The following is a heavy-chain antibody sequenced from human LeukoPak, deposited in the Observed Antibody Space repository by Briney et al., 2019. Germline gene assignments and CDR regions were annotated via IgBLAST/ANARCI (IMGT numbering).Heavy chain of an antibody. D-gene: IGHD6-13*01. J-gene: IGHJ5*02. CDR1: GGSFSGYY. V-gene: IGHV4-34*01. Sequence: PSETLSLTCAVYGGSFSGYYWSWIRQPPGKGLEWIGEINHSGSTNYNPSLKSRVTISVDTSKNQFSLKLTPVTAADTAVYYCARLIFIAAVGSGIDPRGQGTLVTVSS. CDR3: ARLIFIAAVGSGIDP. CDR2: INHSGST.